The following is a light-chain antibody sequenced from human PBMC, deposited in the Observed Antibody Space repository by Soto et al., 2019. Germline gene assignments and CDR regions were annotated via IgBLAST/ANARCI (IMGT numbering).Light chain of an antibody. V-gene: IGKV3-20*01. Sequence: EIVLTQSPGTLSLSTGERATLSLRASQSVSNSYLAWYQQKNGQAPRLLIYGASSRATGIPDRFSGSGSGTDFNLTISRLETEDFAVYYCQQYGSSLGTFGPGTKVDIK. CDR2: GAS. J-gene: IGKJ3*01. CDR1: QSVSNSY. CDR3: QQYGSSLGT.